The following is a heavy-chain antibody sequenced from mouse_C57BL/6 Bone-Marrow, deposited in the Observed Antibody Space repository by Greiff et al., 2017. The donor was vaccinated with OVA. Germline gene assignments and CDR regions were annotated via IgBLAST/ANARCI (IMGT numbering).Heavy chain of an antibody. J-gene: IGHJ1*03. V-gene: IGHV8-8*01. CDR3: ARRANWDGYFDV. CDR1: GFSLSTFGMG. CDR2: IWWDDDK. D-gene: IGHD4-1*01. Sequence: QVTLKESGPGILQPSQTLSLTCSFSGFSLSTFGMGVGWIRQPSGKGLEWLAHIWWDDDKYYNPALKSRLTISKETSKNQVFLKIASVDTADTATYYCARRANWDGYFDVWGTGTTVTVSS.